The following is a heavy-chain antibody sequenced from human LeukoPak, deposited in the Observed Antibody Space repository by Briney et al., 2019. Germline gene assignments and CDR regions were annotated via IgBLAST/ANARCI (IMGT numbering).Heavy chain of an antibody. CDR2: ISSSGSTI. J-gene: IGHJ4*02. CDR1: GFTFSDYY. Sequence: GGSLRLSCAASGFTFSDYYMSWIRQAPGKGLEWVSYISSSGSTIYYADSVKGRFTISRDNAKNSLYLQMNGLQTEDTAVYFCARVRYGEGDYFDYWGQGTLVIVSS. CDR3: ARVRYGEGDYFDY. D-gene: IGHD4/OR15-4a*01. V-gene: IGHV3-11*01.